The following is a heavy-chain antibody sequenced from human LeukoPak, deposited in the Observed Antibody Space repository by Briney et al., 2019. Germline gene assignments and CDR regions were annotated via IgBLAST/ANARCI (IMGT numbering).Heavy chain of an antibody. V-gene: IGHV3-23*01. Sequence: PGGSLRLSCAASGFIFRSYSMSWVRQAPGKGLEWVSSISGSDNSAYFADSVKGRFTISRDNSKNTLSLQKNSLRAEDTAVYYCAKDRSAAAPYCFDYWGQGTLVTVSS. D-gene: IGHD6-13*01. CDR1: GFIFRSYS. J-gene: IGHJ4*02. CDR2: ISGSDNSA. CDR3: AKDRSAAAPYCFDY.